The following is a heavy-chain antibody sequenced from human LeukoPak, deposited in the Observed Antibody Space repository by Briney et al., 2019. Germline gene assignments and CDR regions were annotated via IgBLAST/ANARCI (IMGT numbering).Heavy chain of an antibody. CDR3: ARDRWDYGRYYMDV. CDR2: IYSGGST. V-gene: IGHV3-66*02. D-gene: IGHD4/OR15-4a*01. Sequence: PGGSLRLSCAVSGFTVSSNYMSWVRQAPGKGLEWVSVIYSGGSTYYADSVKGRFTISRDNSKNTLYLQMNSLRAEDTAVYYCARDRWDYGRYYMDVWGKGTTVTVSS. J-gene: IGHJ6*03. CDR1: GFTVSSNY.